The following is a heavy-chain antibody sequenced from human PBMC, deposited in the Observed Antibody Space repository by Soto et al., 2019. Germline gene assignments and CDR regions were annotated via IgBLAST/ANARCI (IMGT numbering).Heavy chain of an antibody. D-gene: IGHD6-6*01. V-gene: IGHV3-23*01. Sequence: EVQLLESGGGLVQPGESLRLSCAASVFTFSSYAMSWVRQAPGKGLEWDSVISGSDDSTYYADSVKGRFTISRDNSKNTLYLQMNSLRAEDTAVYYCAKRSSSSTFDYWGQGTLVTVSS. CDR3: AKRSSSSTFDY. J-gene: IGHJ4*02. CDR2: ISGSDDST. CDR1: VFTFSSYA.